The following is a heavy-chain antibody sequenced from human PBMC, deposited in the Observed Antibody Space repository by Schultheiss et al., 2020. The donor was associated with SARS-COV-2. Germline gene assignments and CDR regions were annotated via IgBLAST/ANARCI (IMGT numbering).Heavy chain of an antibody. CDR1: GFTFSTYS. CDR3: ASLYSDYDDNWFDP. J-gene: IGHJ5*02. Sequence: GESLKISCAASGFTFSTYSMEWVRQAPGKGLEWVSSISSSSTYIYYADSVKGRFTISRDNAKNSLFLQMNSLRAEDTAVYYCASLYSDYDDNWFDPWGQGTLVTVSS. D-gene: IGHD5-12*01. CDR2: ISSSSTYI. V-gene: IGHV3-21*01.